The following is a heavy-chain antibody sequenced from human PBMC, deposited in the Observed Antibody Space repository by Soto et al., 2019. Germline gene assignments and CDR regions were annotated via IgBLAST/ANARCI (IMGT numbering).Heavy chain of an antibody. CDR1: GFTFSSYA. V-gene: IGHV3-23*01. J-gene: IGHJ4*02. D-gene: IGHD6-19*01. CDR2: ISGSGGTT. CDR3: AKAVSGWSRVYFDS. Sequence: EVQLLESGGGLVQPGGSLRLSCAASGFTFSSYAMSWVRQAPGKGLEWVSVISGSGGTTYYVDSVKGRFTISRDNSQSTLYLQMNSLRAEDTAVYFCAKAVSGWSRVYFDSWGQGTLVTVSA.